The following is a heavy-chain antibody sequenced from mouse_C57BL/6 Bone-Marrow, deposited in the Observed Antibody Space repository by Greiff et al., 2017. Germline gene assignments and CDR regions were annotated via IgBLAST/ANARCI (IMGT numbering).Heavy chain of an antibody. V-gene: IGHV1-50*01. CDR1: GYTFTSYW. Sequence: QVQLQQPGAELVKPGASVKLSCKASGYTFTSYWMQWVKQRPGQGLEWIGEIDPSDSYTNYNQKFKGKATLPVDTSSSTAYMQLSSLTSEDSAVYYCARDGDYWGQGTSVTVSS. CDR2: IDPSDSYT. D-gene: IGHD2-3*01. J-gene: IGHJ4*01. CDR3: ARDGDY.